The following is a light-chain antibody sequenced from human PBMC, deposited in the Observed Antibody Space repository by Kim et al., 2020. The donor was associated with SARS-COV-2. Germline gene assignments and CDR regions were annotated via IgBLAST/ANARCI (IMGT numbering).Light chain of an antibody. Sequence: ENVLTQSPGTLSLSPGERATLSCRTSQSLNSAYLAWYQQRPGQAPRLLIYGTFRTATGITDRFSGSGSGTDFTLTISRLEPEDSAGYYCQQYGSSTWTFGQATKVDIK. CDR1: QSLNSAY. J-gene: IGKJ1*01. V-gene: IGKV3-20*01. CDR2: GTF. CDR3: QQYGSSTWT.